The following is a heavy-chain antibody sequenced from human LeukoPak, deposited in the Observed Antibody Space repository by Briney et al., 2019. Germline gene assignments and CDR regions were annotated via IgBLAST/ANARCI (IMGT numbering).Heavy chain of an antibody. J-gene: IGHJ4*02. D-gene: IGHD4-11*01. Sequence: ASVKVSCKASGYTFTGYYMHWVRQAPGQGLEWMGWINPNSGGTNYAQKFQGRVTMTRDTSISTAYMELSRLRSDDTAVYYCARAAYSNYPPSGTDLRRWGQGTLVTVSS. CDR3: ARAAYSNYPPSGTDLRR. CDR2: INPNSGGT. CDR1: GYTFTGYY. V-gene: IGHV1-2*02.